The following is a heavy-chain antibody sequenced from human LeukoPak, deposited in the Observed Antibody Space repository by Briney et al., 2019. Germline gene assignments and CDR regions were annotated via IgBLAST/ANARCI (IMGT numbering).Heavy chain of an antibody. Sequence: GGSLRLSCAASGFTFSSYAMHWVRQAPGKGLEWVASILYDGGDNYYAGSAKGRFTISRDNSKKTLYLQMNSLRPEDTAVYFCARDGDPISAAGTMLDYWGLGTLVTVSS. J-gene: IGHJ4*02. CDR1: GFTFSSYA. CDR3: ARDGDPISAAGTMLDY. V-gene: IGHV3-30*04. D-gene: IGHD6-13*01. CDR2: ILYDGGDN.